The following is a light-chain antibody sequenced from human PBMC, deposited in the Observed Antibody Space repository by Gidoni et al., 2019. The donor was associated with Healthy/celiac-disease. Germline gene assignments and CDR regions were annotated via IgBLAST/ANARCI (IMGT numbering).Light chain of an antibody. CDR3: AAWDDSLNGVV. CDR2: SNN. J-gene: IGLJ2*01. CDR1: SSNIGSNT. Sequence: QSVLTQPPSASGTPGQRVTISCSGSSSNIGSNTVNWYQQLPGTAPKLLLYSNNQRPSGVPDRFSGSKSGTSASLALRGLQSEDEADYYCAAWDDSLNGVVFGGGTTLTVL. V-gene: IGLV1-44*01.